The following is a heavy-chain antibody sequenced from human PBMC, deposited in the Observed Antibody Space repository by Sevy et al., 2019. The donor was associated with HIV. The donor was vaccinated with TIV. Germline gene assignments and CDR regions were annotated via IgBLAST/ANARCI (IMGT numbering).Heavy chain of an antibody. Sequence: GGSLRLSCAASGFTFSSYSMHWVRQAPGKGLEWVSSISGLSNYIYYADSMKGRFSISRDKAKNSLYLQMISLRAEETAVFYCARAVPATDAFDIWGQGTLVTVSS. CDR3: ARAVPATDAFDI. CDR1: GFTFSSYS. D-gene: IGHD6-19*01. J-gene: IGHJ3*02. V-gene: IGHV3-21*01. CDR2: ISGLSNYI.